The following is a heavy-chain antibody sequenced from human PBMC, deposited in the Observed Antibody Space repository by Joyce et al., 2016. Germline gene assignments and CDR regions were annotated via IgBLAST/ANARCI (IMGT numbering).Heavy chain of an antibody. D-gene: IGHD3-10*01. V-gene: IGHV3-9*01. Sequence: EVQLVESGGGSVQPGRFLRLSCAASGFTFDDYAMHWVRQAPGNGLEWVSGINLSSGTIGYADSVKGRFTISRDNAKNSLYLQMNSLRAEDTALYYCAKGEVMTLVQGAIDSWGQGTLVTVSS. CDR2: INLSSGTI. CDR3: AKGEVMTLVQGAIDS. J-gene: IGHJ4*02. CDR1: GFTFDDYA.